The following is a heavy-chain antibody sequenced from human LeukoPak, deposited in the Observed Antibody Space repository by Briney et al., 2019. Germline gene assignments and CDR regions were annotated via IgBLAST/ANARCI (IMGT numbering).Heavy chain of an antibody. Sequence: SETLSLTCAVYGGSFSGYYWSWIRQPPGKGLEWIGEINHSGSTNYNPSLKSRVTISVDTSKNQFSLKLSSVTAADTAVNYCARKSSVTTVINWFDPWGQGTLVTVSS. CDR1: GGSFSGYY. D-gene: IGHD4-17*01. CDR3: ARKSSVTTVINWFDP. J-gene: IGHJ5*02. V-gene: IGHV4-34*01. CDR2: INHSGST.